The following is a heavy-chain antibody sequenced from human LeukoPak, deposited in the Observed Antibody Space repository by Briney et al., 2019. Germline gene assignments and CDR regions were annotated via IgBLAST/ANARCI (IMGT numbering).Heavy chain of an antibody. Sequence: PGGSLRLSCAASGFTLSSYAMSWVRQAPGKGLEWVSAISGSGGSTYYADSVKGRFTISRDNSKNTLYLQMNSLRAEDTAVYYCAKEGEQWLVRGGAFDIWGQGTMVTVSS. V-gene: IGHV3-23*01. CDR1: GFTLSSYA. CDR3: AKEGEQWLVRGGAFDI. D-gene: IGHD6-19*01. CDR2: ISGSGGST. J-gene: IGHJ3*02.